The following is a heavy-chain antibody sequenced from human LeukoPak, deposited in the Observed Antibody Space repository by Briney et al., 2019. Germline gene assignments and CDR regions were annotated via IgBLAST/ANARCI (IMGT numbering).Heavy chain of an antibody. J-gene: IGHJ4*02. CDR3: APGGPGYYFDY. CDR2: ISGSGSTI. D-gene: IGHD3-10*01. V-gene: IGHV3-48*03. CDR1: GFTFSSYE. Sequence: GGSLRLSCAASGFTFSSYEMNWVRQAPGKGLEWVSYISGSGSTIYYADSVQGRFTISRDNAKNSLYLQMNSLRAEDTAVYYCAPGGPGYYFDYWGQGTLVTVSS.